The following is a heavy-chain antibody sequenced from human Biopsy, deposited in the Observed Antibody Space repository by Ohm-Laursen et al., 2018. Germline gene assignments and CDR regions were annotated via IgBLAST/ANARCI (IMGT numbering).Heavy chain of an antibody. CDR3: TRGGYYYDSLAYYYWFDP. Sequence: GASVKVSCKASGYTFTGYHVHWVRQAPGQGLEWMGWINAKTGDTNYAQKFQGRVTMTRDKSISTAYVDLSSLRSDDTAVYYCTRGGYYYDSLAYYYWFDPWGQGTLVTVSS. V-gene: IGHV1-2*02. J-gene: IGHJ5*02. CDR2: INAKTGDT. CDR1: GYTFTGYH. D-gene: IGHD3-22*01.